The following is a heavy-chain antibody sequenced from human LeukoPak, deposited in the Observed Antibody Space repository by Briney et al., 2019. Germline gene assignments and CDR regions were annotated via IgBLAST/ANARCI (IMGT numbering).Heavy chain of an antibody. D-gene: IGHD6-13*01. V-gene: IGHV1-8*01. CDR3: ARGGRKQLVRGYSYGMDV. CDR2: MNPNSGNT. J-gene: IGHJ6*02. CDR1: GYTFTSYD. Sequence: ASVKVSCKASGYTFTSYDINWVRQATGQGLEWMGWMNPNSGNTGYAQKFQGRVTMTRNTSISTAYMELSSLRSEDTAVYYCARGGRKQLVRGYSYGMDVWGQGTTVTVSS.